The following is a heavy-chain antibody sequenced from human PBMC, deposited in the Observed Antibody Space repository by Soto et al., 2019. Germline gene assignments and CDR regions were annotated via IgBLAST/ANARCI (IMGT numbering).Heavy chain of an antibody. Sequence: QVQLVQSGAEVKKPGSSVKVSCKASGGTFSSYTISWVRQAPGQGREWMGRIIPILGIANYAQKFQGRVTITADKSTSTAYMELSSLRSEDTAVYYCARSVYYYDSSGYYPLDYWGQGTLVTVSS. CDR1: GGTFSSYT. J-gene: IGHJ4*02. CDR3: ARSVYYYDSSGYYPLDY. D-gene: IGHD3-22*01. CDR2: IIPILGIA. V-gene: IGHV1-69*02.